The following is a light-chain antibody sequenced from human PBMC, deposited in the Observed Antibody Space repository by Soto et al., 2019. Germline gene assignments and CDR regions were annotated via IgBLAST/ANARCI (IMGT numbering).Light chain of an antibody. CDR1: SSDVGSYNF. Sequence: QSVLTQPASVSGSPGQSITISCTGTSSDVGSYNFVSWYQQYPGKVPKLMIYEGTKRPPGVSNRFSGSKSGNTASLTISGLQAEDEGDYYCCSYGGGNNFYVFGTGTKVTVL. CDR3: CSYGGGNNFYV. V-gene: IGLV2-23*01. J-gene: IGLJ1*01. CDR2: EGT.